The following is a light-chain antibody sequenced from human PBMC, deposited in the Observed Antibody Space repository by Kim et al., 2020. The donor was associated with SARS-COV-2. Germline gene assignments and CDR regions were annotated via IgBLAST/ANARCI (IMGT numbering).Light chain of an antibody. CDR1: QSLRINC. CDR3: QQYGSSPWT. V-gene: IGKV3-20*01. Sequence: SPGERDTHNCRASQSLRINCLAWYQQTPGQAHRLVIYGASRRAAGIPNRFSGSESGTDFTLTISRLEPDDCAVYYCQQYGSSPWTFGPGTKVVIK. J-gene: IGKJ1*01. CDR2: GAS.